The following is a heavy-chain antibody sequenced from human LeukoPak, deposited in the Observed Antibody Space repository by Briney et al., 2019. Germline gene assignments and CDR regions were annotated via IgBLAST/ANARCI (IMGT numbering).Heavy chain of an antibody. CDR1: GFTFSSYG. Sequence: GGSLKLPCAASGFTFSSYGMHWVRQAPGKGLEWVAVIWYDGSNKYYADSVKGRFTISRDNSKNTLYLQMNSLRAEDTAVYYCARAYGSYYDYWGQGTLVTVSS. V-gene: IGHV3-33*01. CDR2: IWYDGSNK. J-gene: IGHJ4*02. CDR3: ARAYGSYYDY. D-gene: IGHD1-26*01.